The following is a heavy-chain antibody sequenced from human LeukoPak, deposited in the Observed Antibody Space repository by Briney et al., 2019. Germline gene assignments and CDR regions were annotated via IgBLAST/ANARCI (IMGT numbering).Heavy chain of an antibody. D-gene: IGHD4-11*01. Sequence: GGSLRLSCAASGFTFSSYSMNWVRQAPGKGLEWVSSISSSSSYIYYADSVKGRFTISRDNAKNSLYLQMNGLRAEDTAVYYCARERAVTTGIRSYYYYYMDVWGKGTTVTVSS. CDR1: GFTFSSYS. CDR2: ISSSSSYI. J-gene: IGHJ6*03. CDR3: ARERAVTTGIRSYYYYYMDV. V-gene: IGHV3-21*01.